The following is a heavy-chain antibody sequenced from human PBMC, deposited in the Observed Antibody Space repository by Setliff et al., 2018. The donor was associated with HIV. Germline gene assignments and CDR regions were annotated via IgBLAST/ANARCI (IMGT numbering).Heavy chain of an antibody. CDR2: IYYNGNA. V-gene: IGHV4-30-2*01. J-gene: IGHJ6*02. Sequence: SETLSLTCAVSGGSMRSSGYSWTWIRQAPGKGLEWVGYIYYNGNAYYNPSLKSRVTISVDRSKNQFSLKLSSVTAADTAVYYCARRGDFFYYAMDVWGQGITVTV. CDR1: GGSMRSSGYS. CDR3: ARRGDFFYYAMDV.